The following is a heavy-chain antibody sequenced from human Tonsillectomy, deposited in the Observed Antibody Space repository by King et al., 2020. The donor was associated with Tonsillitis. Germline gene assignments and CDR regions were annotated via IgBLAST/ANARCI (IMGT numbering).Heavy chain of an antibody. V-gene: IGHV3-30*18. J-gene: IGHJ2*01. Sequence: VQLVESGGGVVQPGRSLRLSCAASGFTFRSYGMHWVRQAPGKGLEWVAVISYDGSNKFYSDSVKGRFTISRDNSKNTLYLQMNSLRVEDTAVYYCAKEMVRWGSRYFDLWGRGTLVTVSS. D-gene: IGHD3-10*01. CDR3: AKEMVRWGSRYFDL. CDR2: ISYDGSNK. CDR1: GFTFRSYG.